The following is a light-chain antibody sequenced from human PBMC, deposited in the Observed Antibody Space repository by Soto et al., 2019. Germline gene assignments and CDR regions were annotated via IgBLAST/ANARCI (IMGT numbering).Light chain of an antibody. J-gene: IGLJ1*01. CDR2: DVT. CDR3: SSFTSSMTNV. V-gene: IGLV2-14*01. CDR1: SSDVGGYNS. Sequence: QSALTQPASVSGSPGQSITLSCTGTSSDVGGYNSVSWYQQHPGKAPKLILYDVTDRPSGVSYRFSGSKSGNTASLTISGLQAADEADYFCSSFTSSMTNVFGSGTKVTVL.